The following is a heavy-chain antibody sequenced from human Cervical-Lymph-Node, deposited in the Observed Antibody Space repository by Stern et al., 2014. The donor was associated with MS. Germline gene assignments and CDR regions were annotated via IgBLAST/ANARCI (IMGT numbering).Heavy chain of an antibody. CDR1: GYTFTSYG. CDR3: ARVLGGASAAAGLNWFDP. V-gene: IGHV1-18*01. CDR2: ISAYTGNT. D-gene: IGHD6-13*01. Sequence: DQLVQSGAEVKKPGASVKVSCKASGYTFTSYGISWVRQAPGQGLEWMGWISAYTGNTNYAQKLQGRVTMTTDTSTSTAYMELRSLRSDDTAVYYCARVLGGASAAAGLNWFDPWGQGTLVTVSS. J-gene: IGHJ5*02.